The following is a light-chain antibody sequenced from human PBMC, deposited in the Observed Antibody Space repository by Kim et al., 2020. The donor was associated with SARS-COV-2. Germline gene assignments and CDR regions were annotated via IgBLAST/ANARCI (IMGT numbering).Light chain of an antibody. Sequence: PCGTVTLTVCSRTAAVTGAHYPYWYQQKPGQAPTTLFYDTSNRHSWTPARFSGSLLGGKAALTLSGAQPADEAEDYCLLSYSGARVFGGGTQLTVL. V-gene: IGLV7-46*01. CDR3: LLSYSGARV. CDR2: DTS. J-gene: IGLJ3*02. CDR1: TAAVTGAHY.